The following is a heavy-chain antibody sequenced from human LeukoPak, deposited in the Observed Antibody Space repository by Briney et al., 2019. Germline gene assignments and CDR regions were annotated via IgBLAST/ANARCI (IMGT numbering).Heavy chain of an antibody. Sequence: ASVKVSCKASGYTFTSYDINWVRQATGQGLEWMGWMNPNSGNTGYAQKFQGRVTMTRNTSISTAYMELSSLRSEDTAVYYCARANYDILTGSPGGGAFDIWGQGKMVTVSS. V-gene: IGHV1-8*01. J-gene: IGHJ3*02. CDR1: GYTFTSYD. CDR2: MNPNSGNT. CDR3: ARANYDILTGSPGGGAFDI. D-gene: IGHD3-9*01.